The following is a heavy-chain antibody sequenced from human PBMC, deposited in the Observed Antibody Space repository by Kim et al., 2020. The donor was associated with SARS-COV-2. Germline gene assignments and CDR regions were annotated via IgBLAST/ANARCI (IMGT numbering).Heavy chain of an antibody. CDR1: GGSISSGGYY. D-gene: IGHD3-3*01. Sequence: SETLSLTCTVSGGSISSGGYYWSWIRQHPGKGLEWIGYIYYSGSTYYNPSLKSRVTISVDTSKNQFSLKLSSVTAADTAVYYCARVGYYDFWSGYYRVDWFDPWGQGTLVTVSS. V-gene: IGHV4-31*03. J-gene: IGHJ5*02. CDR3: ARVGYYDFWSGYYRVDWFDP. CDR2: IYYSGST.